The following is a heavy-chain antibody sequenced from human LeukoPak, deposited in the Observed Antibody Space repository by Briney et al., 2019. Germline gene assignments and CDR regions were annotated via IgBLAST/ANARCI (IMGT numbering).Heavy chain of an antibody. D-gene: IGHD6-13*01. Sequence: GASVRVSCKASGYTFTSYGISWVRQAPGQGLEWMGWISAYNGNTNYAQKLQGRVTMTTDTSTSTAYMELGSLRSDDTAVYYCARDSGIAAAGTPFDYWGQGTLVTVSS. CDR2: ISAYNGNT. CDR1: GYTFTSYG. CDR3: ARDSGIAAAGTPFDY. V-gene: IGHV1-18*01. J-gene: IGHJ4*02.